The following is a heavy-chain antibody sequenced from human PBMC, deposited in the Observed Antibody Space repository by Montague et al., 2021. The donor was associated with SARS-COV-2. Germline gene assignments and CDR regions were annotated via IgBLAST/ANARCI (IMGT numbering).Heavy chain of an antibody. CDR1: VSRNSGADR. Sequence: SETLSLTCSRPVSRNSGADRKSIRLNSRNHRKSNADICHSKNTNYNPSLKSRVTISIDTSMNQFSLSLSSMTAADTAVYFCARDLLPPRTAIKTNFCGLDVWGKGTTVIVSS. D-gene: IGHD2-21*02. CDR3: ARDLLPPRTAIKTNFCGLDV. V-gene: IGHV4-61*10. CDR2: ICHSKNT. J-gene: IGHJ6*04.